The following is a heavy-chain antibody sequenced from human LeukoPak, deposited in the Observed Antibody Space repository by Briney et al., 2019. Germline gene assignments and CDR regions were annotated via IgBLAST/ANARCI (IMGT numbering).Heavy chain of an antibody. J-gene: IGHJ4*02. V-gene: IGHV1-2*04. CDR3: ARDIDYSNYDHPSYFDY. Sequence: ASVKVSCKASGYTFTGYYMHWVRQAPGQGLEWMGWINPNSGGTNYAQKFQGWVTMTRNTSISTTYMELSRLRSDDTAVYYCARDIDYSNYDHPSYFDYWGQGTLVTVSS. CDR2: INPNSGGT. CDR1: GYTFTGYY. D-gene: IGHD4-11*01.